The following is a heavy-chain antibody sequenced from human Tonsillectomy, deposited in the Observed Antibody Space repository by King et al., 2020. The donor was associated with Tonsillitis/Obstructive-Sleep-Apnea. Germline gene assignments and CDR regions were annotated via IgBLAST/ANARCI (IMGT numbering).Heavy chain of an antibody. CDR1: GFTFSNAW. V-gene: IGHV3-15*07. CDR3: TPDSPPPTIFGVVMGDYDY. CDR2: IKSKTDGGTT. J-gene: IGHJ4*02. Sequence: VQLVESGGGLVKPGGSLRLSCAASGFTFSNAWMNWVRQAPGKGLEWVGRIKSKTDGGTTDYAAPVKGRFTISRDDSKNTLYLQMNSLKTEDTAVYYCTPDSPPPTIFGVVMGDYDYWGQGTLVTVSS. D-gene: IGHD3-3*01.